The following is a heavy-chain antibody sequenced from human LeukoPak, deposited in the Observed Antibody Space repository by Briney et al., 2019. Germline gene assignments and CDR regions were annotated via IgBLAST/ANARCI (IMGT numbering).Heavy chain of an antibody. Sequence: PSETLSLTCTVSGGSISSGSYYWTWIRQPAGKGLEWIGRIYTSGSTNYNPSLKSQVTISVDTSKNQFSLKLRSVTAADTAVYSCATSAGSALGFDPWGQGILVTVSS. CDR3: ATSAGSALGFDP. CDR1: GGSISSGSYY. CDR2: IYTSGST. V-gene: IGHV4-61*02. J-gene: IGHJ5*02. D-gene: IGHD6-13*01.